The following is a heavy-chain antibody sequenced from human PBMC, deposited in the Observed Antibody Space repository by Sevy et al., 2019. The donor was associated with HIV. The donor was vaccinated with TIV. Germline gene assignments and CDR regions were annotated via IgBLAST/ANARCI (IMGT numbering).Heavy chain of an antibody. Sequence: GGSLRLSCAASGFTFSSYAMHWVRQAPGKGLEYVSAISSNGGSTYYANSVKGRFTISRDNSKNTLYLQMGSLRAVDMAVYYCARDKGGSGSYYTSYGMDVWGQGTTVTVSS. J-gene: IGHJ6*02. D-gene: IGHD3-10*01. V-gene: IGHV3-64*01. CDR2: ISSNGGST. CDR3: ARDKGGSGSYYTSYGMDV. CDR1: GFTFSSYA.